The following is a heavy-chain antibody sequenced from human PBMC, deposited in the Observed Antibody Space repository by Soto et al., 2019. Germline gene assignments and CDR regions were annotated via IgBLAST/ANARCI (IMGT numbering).Heavy chain of an antibody. CDR2: IIPILGIA. Sequence: QVQLVQSGAEVKNPGSSVNVSCKASGGNFSSYTISWVRQAPGQGLEWMGRIIPILGIANYAQKFQARVTITDDKSTTTAYMERISRRSEDTAVYYCARDSAAKAGAAWAWCDPSGQGTLVTVSA. CDR1: GGNFSSYT. CDR3: ARDSAAKAGAAWAWCDP. D-gene: IGHD6-25*01. V-gene: IGHV1-69*08. J-gene: IGHJ5*02.